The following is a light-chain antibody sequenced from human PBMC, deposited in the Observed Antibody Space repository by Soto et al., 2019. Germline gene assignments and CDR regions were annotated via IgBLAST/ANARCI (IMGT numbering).Light chain of an antibody. CDR3: QQGGNWPLT. CDR2: DAS. CDR1: QRVSSH. J-gene: IGKJ5*01. V-gene: IGKV3-11*01. Sequence: EIVLTQSPATLSLSPGEGATVSCRASQRVSSHLAWYQQKRGQAPRLLIYDASSRASGIPARFSGRGSGTDFTLTISCLEPEDFAIYYCQQGGNWPLTFGQGTRLEIK.